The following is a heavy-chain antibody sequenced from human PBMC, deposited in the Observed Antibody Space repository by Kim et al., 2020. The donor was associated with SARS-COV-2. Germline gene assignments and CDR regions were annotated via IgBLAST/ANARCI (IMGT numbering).Heavy chain of an antibody. Sequence: GGSLRLSCAASGFTFSSCAIHWVRQAPGKGLEWVAVISYDGSNTYYADSVKGRFTISRDNSKNTLYLQMNSLRAEDTALYYCARDPCSRLRGITYSYYGMDVWGQGTTVTVSS. V-gene: IGHV3-30-3*01. CDR1: GFTFSSCA. CDR3: ARDPCSRLRGITYSYYGMDV. D-gene: IGHD3-10*01. J-gene: IGHJ6*02. CDR2: ISYDGSNT.